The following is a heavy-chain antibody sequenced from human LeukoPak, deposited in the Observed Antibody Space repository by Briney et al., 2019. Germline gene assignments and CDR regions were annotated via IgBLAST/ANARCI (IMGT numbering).Heavy chain of an antibody. Sequence: SETLSLTCTVSGDSISSYYWSWIRQPPGKGLEWIGYSYHTGSTNYNPSLKSRVTISVDKSKNQFSLKLSSVTAGDTAVYYCATGYSRTWYYFDYWGQGTLVTVSS. J-gene: IGHJ4*02. CDR1: GDSISSYY. CDR2: SYHTGST. CDR3: ATGYSRTWYYFDY. V-gene: IGHV4-59*01. D-gene: IGHD6-13*01.